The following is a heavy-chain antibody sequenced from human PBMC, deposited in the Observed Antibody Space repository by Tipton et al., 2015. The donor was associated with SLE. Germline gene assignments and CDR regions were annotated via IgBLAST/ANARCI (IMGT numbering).Heavy chain of an antibody. V-gene: IGHV4-38-2*02. Sequence: TLSLTCAVSGFSISSGYYWGWLRQPPGKGLEWIGSIYHSGSTYYNPSLKSRVTISVDTSKNQFSLKLSSVTAADTAVYYCARDLTYGDYLLGAFDIWGQGTMVTVSS. CDR3: ARDLTYGDYLLGAFDI. CDR2: IYHSGST. D-gene: IGHD4-17*01. J-gene: IGHJ3*02. CDR1: GFSISSGYY.